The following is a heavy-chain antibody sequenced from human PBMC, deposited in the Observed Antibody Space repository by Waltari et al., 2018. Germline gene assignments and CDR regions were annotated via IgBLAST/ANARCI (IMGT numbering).Heavy chain of an antibody. CDR3: ARVGEMATIRSYYFDY. V-gene: IGHV1-69*05. CDR1: GGTFSSYA. Sequence: QVQLVQSGAEVKKPGSSVKVSCKASGGTFSSYAISWVRQAPGQGLEWMGGIIPSFGTANYAQKFQGRVTITTDESTSTAYMELSSLRSEDTAVYYCARVGEMATIRSYYFDYWGQGTLVTVSS. CDR2: IIPSFGTA. D-gene: IGHD5-12*01. J-gene: IGHJ4*02.